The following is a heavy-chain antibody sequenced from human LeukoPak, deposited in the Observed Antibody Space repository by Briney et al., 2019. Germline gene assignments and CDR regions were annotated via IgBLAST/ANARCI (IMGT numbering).Heavy chain of an antibody. V-gene: IGHV4-59*01. CDR3: ARGFYDSSGYSNCFDP. Sequence: SETLSLTCTVSGDSISSSYWSWIRQPPGKTLEGIGNIYYTGTTNYNPSLKSRVTMSIDTSKNQFSLNLNSVTAADTAVYYCARGFYDSSGYSNCFDPWGQGTLVTVSS. J-gene: IGHJ5*02. CDR2: IYYTGTT. D-gene: IGHD3-22*01. CDR1: GDSISSSY.